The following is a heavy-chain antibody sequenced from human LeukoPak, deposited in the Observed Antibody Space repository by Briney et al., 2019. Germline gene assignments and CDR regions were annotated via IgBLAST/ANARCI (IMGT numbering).Heavy chain of an antibody. CDR2: IYTSGST. CDR3: ASSRYCSSTSRYARDDY. V-gene: IGHV4-61*02. J-gene: IGHJ4*02. CDR1: GGSISSGSYY. D-gene: IGHD2-2*01. Sequence: SETLSLTCTVSGGSISSGSYYWRWIRQPAGKGLEWIGRIYTSGSTNYNPSLKSRVTISVDTSKNQFSLKLSSVTAADTAVYYCASSRYCSSTSRYARDDYWGQGTLVTVSS.